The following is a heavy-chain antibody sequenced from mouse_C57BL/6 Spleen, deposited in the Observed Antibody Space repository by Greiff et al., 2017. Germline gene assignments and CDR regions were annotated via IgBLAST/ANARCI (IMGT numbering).Heavy chain of an antibody. J-gene: IGHJ2*01. CDR1: GYTFTDYY. D-gene: IGHD3-2*02. CDR3: ARCTAQAPFDY. CDR2: IYPGSGNT. Sequence: QVQLQQSGAELVRPGASVKLSCKASGYTFTDYYINWVKQRPGQGLEWIARIYPGSGNTYYNEKFKGKATLTAEKSSSTAYMQLSSLTSEDSAVYFCARCTAQAPFDYWGQGTTLTVSS. V-gene: IGHV1-76*01.